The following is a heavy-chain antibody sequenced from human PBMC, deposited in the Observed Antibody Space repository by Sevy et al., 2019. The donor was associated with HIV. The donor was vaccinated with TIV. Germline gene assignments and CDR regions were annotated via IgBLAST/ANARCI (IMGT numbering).Heavy chain of an antibody. Sequence: KQSQTLSLTCAVSGYSISSGYYWGWIRQPPGKGLEWIGSIYHSGSTYYNPSLKSRVTISVDTSKNQFSLKRSSVTAADTALYYCARVGDRGATYFDYWGQGTLVTVSS. D-gene: IGHD1-26*01. CDR1: GYSISSGYY. V-gene: IGHV4-38-2*01. CDR2: IYHSGST. CDR3: ARVGDRGATYFDY. J-gene: IGHJ4*02.